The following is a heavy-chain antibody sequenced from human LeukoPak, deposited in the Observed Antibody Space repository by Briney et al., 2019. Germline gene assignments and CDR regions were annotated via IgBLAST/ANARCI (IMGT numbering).Heavy chain of an antibody. V-gene: IGHV3-48*03. Sequence: GGSLRLSCAASGFTFSSYEMNWVRQAPGKGLEWVSYISSSGSTIYYADSVKGRFTISRDNAKNSLYLQMNSLRAEDTAVYYCARNSPEGPFDYWGQGTLVTVSS. J-gene: IGHJ4*02. CDR2: ISSSGSTI. D-gene: IGHD2/OR15-2a*01. CDR1: GFTFSSYE. CDR3: ARNSPEGPFDY.